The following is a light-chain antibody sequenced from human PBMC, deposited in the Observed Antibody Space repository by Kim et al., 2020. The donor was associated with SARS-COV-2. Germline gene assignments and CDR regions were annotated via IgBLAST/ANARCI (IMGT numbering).Light chain of an antibody. CDR3: NSRDTNDNVV. J-gene: IGLJ2*01. CDR2: AKN. CDR1: SLRSYY. Sequence: SELPQDPAVSVALGQTVRITCQGDSLRSYYATWYQQKPGQAPILLIYAKNNRPSGIPDRFSGSSSGNTASLTITGAQAEDEADYYCNSRDTNDNVVFGG. V-gene: IGLV3-19*01.